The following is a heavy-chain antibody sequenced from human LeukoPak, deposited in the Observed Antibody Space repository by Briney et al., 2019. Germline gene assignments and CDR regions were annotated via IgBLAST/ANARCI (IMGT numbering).Heavy chain of an antibody. Sequence: SETLSLTCTASGDSINNNYYYWGWIRQPPGKGLEWIGNVYHGGNTYYNPSLKNRVTISIDTSKNQFSLKVNSVTAADMAVYYCARQRISLNWFDLWGQGTLVIVSS. CDR1: GDSINNNYYY. D-gene: IGHD2/OR15-2a*01. J-gene: IGHJ5*02. V-gene: IGHV4-39*01. CDR3: ARQRISLNWFDL. CDR2: VYHGGNT.